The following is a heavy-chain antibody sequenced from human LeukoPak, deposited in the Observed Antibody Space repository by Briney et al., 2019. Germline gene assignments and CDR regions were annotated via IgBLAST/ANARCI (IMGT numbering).Heavy chain of an antibody. CDR3: ARVSGSYRGAIDY. CDR1: GYTFTNYG. J-gene: IGHJ4*02. D-gene: IGHD1-26*01. V-gene: IGHV1-18*01. CDR2: ISTYNNNT. Sequence: ASVKVSCKASGYTFTNYGIGWVRQAPGQGLEWLGRISTYNNNTHYAQKFQVRVTMTTDTSTSTAYMELRSLRSDDTAVYHCARVSGSYRGAIDYWGQGTLVTVSS.